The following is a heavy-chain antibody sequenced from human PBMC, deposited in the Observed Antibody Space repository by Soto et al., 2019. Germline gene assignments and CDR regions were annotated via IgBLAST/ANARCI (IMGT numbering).Heavy chain of an antibody. CDR3: AKDPRSMGIAVAVYYYYYGMDV. CDR1: GFTFSSYG. D-gene: IGHD6-19*01. V-gene: IGHV3-30*18. J-gene: IGHJ6*02. Sequence: GGSLRLSXAASGFTFSSYGMHWVRQAPGKGLEWVAVISYDGSNKYYADSVKGRFTISRDNSKNTLYLQMNSLRAEDTAVYYCAKDPRSMGIAVAVYYYYYGMDVWGQGTTVTVSS. CDR2: ISYDGSNK.